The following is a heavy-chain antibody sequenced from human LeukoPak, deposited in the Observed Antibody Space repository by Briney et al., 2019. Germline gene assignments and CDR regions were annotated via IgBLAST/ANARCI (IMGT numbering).Heavy chain of an antibody. V-gene: IGHV4-59*08. CDR3: ARGDILTGVDY. CDR1: GVSISSEY. D-gene: IGHD3-9*01. CDR2: IYYSGST. J-gene: IGHJ4*02. Sequence: PSEALSLTCTVSGVSISSEYYSWIRQPPGKGLEWIGYIYYSGSTNYNPSLKSRVTISVDKSKNQFSLKLSSVTAADTAVYYCARGDILTGVDYWGQGTLVTVSS.